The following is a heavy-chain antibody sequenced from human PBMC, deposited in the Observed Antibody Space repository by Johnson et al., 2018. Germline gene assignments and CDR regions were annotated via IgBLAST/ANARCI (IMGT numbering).Heavy chain of an antibody. CDR2: IYHSGST. Sequence: QVQLQESGPGLVKPAGTXSLTCAVSGGSISSSNWWSWVRQPPGKGLEWIGEIYHSGSTNYNPSLKSRVTIAVDKSKNQFSLKLSSLPAADTAVYYCATPSWGSMVLGVISGMDVWGQGPTVTVSS. CDR1: GGSISSSNW. J-gene: IGHJ6*02. CDR3: ATPSWGSMVLGVISGMDV. V-gene: IGHV4-4*02. D-gene: IGHD3-10*01.